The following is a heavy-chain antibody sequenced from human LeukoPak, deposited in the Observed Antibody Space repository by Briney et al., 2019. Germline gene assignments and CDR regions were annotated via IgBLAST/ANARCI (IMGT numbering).Heavy chain of an antibody. CDR2: ISAYNGNT. CDR3: ARGGQYYGSGSYPIYYFDY. J-gene: IGHJ4*02. D-gene: IGHD3-10*01. V-gene: IGHV1-18*01. Sequence: ASVKVSCKASGYTFTSYGISWVRQAPGQGLEWMGWISAYNGNTNYAQKPQGRVTMTTDTSTSTAYMELRSLRSDDTAVYYCARGGQYYGSGSYPIYYFDYWGQGTLVTVSS. CDR1: GYTFTSYG.